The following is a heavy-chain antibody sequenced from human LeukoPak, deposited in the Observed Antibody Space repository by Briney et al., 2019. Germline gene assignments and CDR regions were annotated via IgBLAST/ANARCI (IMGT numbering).Heavy chain of an antibody. D-gene: IGHD2-2*01. CDR2: ISGSGGST. CDR1: GFTFSSSA. V-gene: IGHV3-23*01. CDR3: AKASRNCSRTSCYEYFQH. J-gene: IGHJ1*01. Sequence: GGSLRLSCAASGFTFSSSAMSWVRQAPGKGLEWVSVISGSGGSTYYADSVKGQVTISRDNSKNTLYLQMNSLRAEDTAVYYCAKASRNCSRTSCYEYFQHWGQGTLVTVSS.